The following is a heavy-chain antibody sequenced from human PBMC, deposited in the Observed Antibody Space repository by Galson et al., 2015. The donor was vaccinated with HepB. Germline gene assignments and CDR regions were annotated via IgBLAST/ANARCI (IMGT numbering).Heavy chain of an antibody. CDR2: INESGSGT. Sequence: SLRLSCAASGFTFTNYHMSWVRQAPGKGLEWVSGINESGSGTVYADSVRGRFTVSRDNYKDMLYLEMNNLRVEDTAMYYCATVPWVGEVRWGQGALVAVSS. V-gene: IGHV3-23*01. CDR1: GFTFTNYH. CDR3: ATVPWVGEVR. J-gene: IGHJ4*02. D-gene: IGHD3-10*01.